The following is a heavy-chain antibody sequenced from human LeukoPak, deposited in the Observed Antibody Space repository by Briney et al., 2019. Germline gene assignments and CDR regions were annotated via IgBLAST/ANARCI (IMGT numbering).Heavy chain of an antibody. D-gene: IGHD4-11*01. V-gene: IGHV4-59*01. CDR2: ISYSGSP. Sequence: SETLSPTCAVSGGSIRRDYWSWIRQPPGKGLEWVGYISYSGSPSYNPSLESRVTMSVDTSTNQVSLKVNSVTAADTALYFCARARAYSNQGFYYYGVDVWGQGTTVTVSS. CDR3: ARARAYSNQGFYYYGVDV. CDR1: GGSIRRDY. J-gene: IGHJ6*02.